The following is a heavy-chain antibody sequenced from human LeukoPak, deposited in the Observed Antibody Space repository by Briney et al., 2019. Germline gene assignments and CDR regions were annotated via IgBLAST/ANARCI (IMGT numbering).Heavy chain of an antibody. V-gene: IGHV7-4-1*02. D-gene: IGHD6-19*01. CDR1: GYTFTSYA. CDR2: INTNTGNP. J-gene: IGHJ4*02. Sequence: ASVKVSCKASGYTFTSYAMNWVRQAPGQGLEWMGWINTNTGNPTYAQGFTGRFVFSLDTSVSTAYLQISSLKAEDTAVYYCARVESVAGGPNPKIHDYWGQGTLVTVSS. CDR3: ARVESVAGGPNPKIHDY.